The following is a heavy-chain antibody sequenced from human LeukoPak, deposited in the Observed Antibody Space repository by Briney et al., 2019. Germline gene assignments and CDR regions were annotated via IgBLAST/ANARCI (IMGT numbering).Heavy chain of an antibody. V-gene: IGHV3-64*01. CDR2: ISSNGDKT. CDR1: GFTFRSYA. D-gene: IGHD1-26*01. Sequence: GGSLRLSCAASGFTFRSYAIYWVRQAPGKGLEYVSDISSNGDKTYYASSVKGRFTTSRDNYKNPLYLQMGSLRAEDMAVYYCARDGVGAYNWFDPWGQGTLVTVSS. CDR3: ARDGVGAYNWFDP. J-gene: IGHJ5*02.